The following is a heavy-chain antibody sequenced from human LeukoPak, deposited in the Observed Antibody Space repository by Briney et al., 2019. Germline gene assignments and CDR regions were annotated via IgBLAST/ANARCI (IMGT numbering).Heavy chain of an antibody. D-gene: IGHD3-22*01. Sequence: GGSLRLSCAASGFTFSSYWMHWVRQAPGKGLLWVSRISSDGSSTSYADSVKGRFTISRDNAEDTLYLQMNSLRADDTSVYYCVRDAGSGSLWGQGTLVTVSS. CDR3: VRDAGSGSL. CDR1: GFTFSSYW. CDR2: ISSDGSST. V-gene: IGHV3-74*01. J-gene: IGHJ4*02.